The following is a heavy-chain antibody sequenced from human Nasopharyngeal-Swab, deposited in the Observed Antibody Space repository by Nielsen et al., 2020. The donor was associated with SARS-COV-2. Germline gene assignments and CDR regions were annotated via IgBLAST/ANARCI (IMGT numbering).Heavy chain of an antibody. J-gene: IGHJ4*02. D-gene: IGHD2-2*01. CDR2: ITASGDST. CDR1: GFTFSRYA. V-gene: IGHV3-23*01. CDR3: ARVGCSSTSCYQFDY. Sequence: GGSLRLSCAASGFTFSRYAMSWVRQAPGKGLEWVSGITASGDSTYYADSVKGRFTISRDNSKNTLYLQMNSLRAADTAMYYCARVGCSSTSCYQFDYWGQGTLVTVSS.